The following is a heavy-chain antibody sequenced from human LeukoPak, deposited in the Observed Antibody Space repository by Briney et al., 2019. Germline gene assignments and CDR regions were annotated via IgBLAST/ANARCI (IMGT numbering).Heavy chain of an antibody. D-gene: IGHD2-15*01. CDR3: AKHPDSFYAGYCSGGSCYFDY. Sequence: GGSLRLSCAASGFTFSSYGMHWVRQAPGKGLEWVAVISYDGSNKYYADSVKGRFTISRDNSKNTLYLQMNSLRAEDTAVYYCAKHPDSFYAGYCSGGSCYFDYWGQGTLVTVSS. CDR2: ISYDGSNK. CDR1: GFTFSSYG. V-gene: IGHV3-30*18. J-gene: IGHJ4*02.